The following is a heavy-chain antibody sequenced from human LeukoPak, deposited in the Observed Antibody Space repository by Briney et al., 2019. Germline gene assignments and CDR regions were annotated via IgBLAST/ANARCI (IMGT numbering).Heavy chain of an antibody. CDR2: IYYTGGT. D-gene: IGHD4-11*01. CDR3: VRHGGTRVTLVEVYYFDS. V-gene: IGHV4-39*01. J-gene: IGHJ4*02. Sequence: SETLSLTCSVSGGSITSSSYYWGWIRQPPEKGLEWIGSIYYTGGTYYSPSLKSRVTISVDTSKNHFSLKLSSVTAADTAVYYCVRHGGTRVTLVEVYYFDSWGQGTLVTVSS. CDR1: GGSITSSSYY.